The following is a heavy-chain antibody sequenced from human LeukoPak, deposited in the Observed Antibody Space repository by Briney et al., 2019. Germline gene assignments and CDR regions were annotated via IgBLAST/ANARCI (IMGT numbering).Heavy chain of an antibody. D-gene: IGHD6-19*01. V-gene: IGHV3-48*03. CDR3: ARVRYSSCDY. Sequence: PGGSLRLSCAASGFTFSSYELNWVRQAPGKGLEWVPYISSSGSTIYYADSVKGRFTISRDNAKNSLYVQMNSLRAEDTAVYYCARVRYSSCDYWGQGTLVTVSS. CDR2: ISSSGSTI. J-gene: IGHJ4*02. CDR1: GFTFSSYE.